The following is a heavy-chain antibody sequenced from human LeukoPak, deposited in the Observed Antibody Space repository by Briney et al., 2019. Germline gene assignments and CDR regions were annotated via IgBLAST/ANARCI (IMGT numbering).Heavy chain of an antibody. CDR2: INTDGSSA. V-gene: IGHV3-74*01. CDR3: ARDMVRGVIPNYYYYGMDV. J-gene: IGHJ6*02. D-gene: IGHD3-10*01. CDR1: GFTFSSFA. Sequence: GGSLRLSCAASGFTFSSFAMSWVRQAPGKGLVWVSRINTDGSSANYADSVKGRLTISRDNAKNTLYLQMNSLRVEDTAVYYCARDMVRGVIPNYYYYGMDVWGQGTTVAVSS.